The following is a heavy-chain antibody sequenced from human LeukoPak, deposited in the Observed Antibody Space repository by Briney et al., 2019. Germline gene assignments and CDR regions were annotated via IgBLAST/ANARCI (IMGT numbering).Heavy chain of an antibody. V-gene: IGHV4-34*01. Sequence: SETLSLTCAVYGGSFSGYYWSWIRQPPGKGLEWIGEINHSGSTNYNPSLKSRVTISVDTSKNQFSLKLSSVTAADTAVYYCARGLTNWNYLDYWGQGTLVSVSS. D-gene: IGHD1-1*01. J-gene: IGHJ4*02. CDR2: INHSGST. CDR3: ARGLTNWNYLDY. CDR1: GGSFSGYY.